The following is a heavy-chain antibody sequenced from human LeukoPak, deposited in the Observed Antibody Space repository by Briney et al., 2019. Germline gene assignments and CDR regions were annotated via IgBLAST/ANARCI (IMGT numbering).Heavy chain of an antibody. CDR2: ISVSGGTT. CDR1: GITFSSYA. CDR3: AKKAGSRTDQYPLDY. V-gene: IGHV3-23*01. J-gene: IGHJ4*02. D-gene: IGHD2-15*01. Sequence: GGSLRLSCAASGITFSSYAMSWVRQAPGQGLEWVSVISVSGGTTYYADSAKGRFTISRDNSKNTLYLQMSSLRAEDTAVYYCAKKAGSRTDQYPLDYWGQGTLVTVSS.